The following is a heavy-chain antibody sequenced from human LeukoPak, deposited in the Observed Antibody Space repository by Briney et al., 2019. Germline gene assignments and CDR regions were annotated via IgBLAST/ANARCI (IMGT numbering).Heavy chain of an antibody. CDR2: INDSGSV. D-gene: IGHD2-15*01. Sequence: SETLSLTCAVYSGSFSGYYWSWIRQPPGKGLEWIGEINDSGSVNCNPSLKNRVTLSVDTSKDQFSLRLSSVAAADTAVYYCARRLVDSGASQVSDDWGQGTLVTVSS. CDR3: ARRLVDSGASQVSDD. J-gene: IGHJ4*02. V-gene: IGHV4-34*01. CDR1: SGSFSGYY.